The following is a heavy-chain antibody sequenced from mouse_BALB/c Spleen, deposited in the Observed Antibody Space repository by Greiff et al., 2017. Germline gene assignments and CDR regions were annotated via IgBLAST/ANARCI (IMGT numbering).Heavy chain of an antibody. V-gene: IGHV5-17*02. J-gene: IGHJ4*01. D-gene: IGHD1-1*01. CDR2: ISSGSSTI. CDR1: GFTFSSFG. CDR3: AREYYGSAMDY. Sequence: EVKLMESGGGLVQPGGSRKLSCAASGFTFSSFGMHWVRQAPEKGLEWVAYISSGSSTIYYADTVKGRFTISRDNPKNTLFLQMTSLRSEDTAMYYCAREYYGSAMDYWVQGTSVTVSA.